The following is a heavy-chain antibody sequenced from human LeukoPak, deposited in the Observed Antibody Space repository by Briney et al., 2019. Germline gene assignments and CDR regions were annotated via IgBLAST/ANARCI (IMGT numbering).Heavy chain of an antibody. J-gene: IGHJ6*04. V-gene: IGHV4-30-2*01. CDR1: GGSISSGGYS. CDR3: ARAPYYYGMDV. CDR2: IYPSGST. Sequence: PSETLSLTCAVSGGSISSGGYSWSWIRQPPGKGLEWIGYIYPSGSTYYNPSLKSRVTISVDRSKNQFSLKLSSVTAADTAVYYCARAPYYYGMDVWGKGTTVTVSS.